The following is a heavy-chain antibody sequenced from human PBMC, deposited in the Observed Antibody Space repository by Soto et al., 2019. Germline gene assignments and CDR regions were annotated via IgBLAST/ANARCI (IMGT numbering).Heavy chain of an antibody. CDR1: GYIFTSYG. V-gene: IGHV1-18*01. CDR3: ARGLEGSTSGWFHP. Sequence: QVQLVQSGAEVKQPGASVQVSCKTSGYIFTSYGISWVRQAPGQGLEWMGWITAYNGNTNTAQKFQDRVIMTTDTSTTTAYMELRILTSDDTAMSHCARGLEGSTSGWFHPWGQGTLVIVSS. J-gene: IGHJ5*02. D-gene: IGHD6-19*01. CDR2: ITAYNGNT.